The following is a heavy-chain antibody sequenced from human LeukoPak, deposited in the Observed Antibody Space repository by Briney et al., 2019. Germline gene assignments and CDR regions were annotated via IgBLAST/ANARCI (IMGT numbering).Heavy chain of an antibody. D-gene: IGHD3-22*01. CDR3: ARADSSGFPNWFDP. CDR1: GGSFSGYY. Sequence: SKTLSLTCAVYGGSFSGYYWSWIRQPPGKGLEWIGYIYYSGSTNYNPSLKSRVTISVDTSRNQFSLKLSSVTAADTAVYYCARADSSGFPNWFDPWGQGTLVTVSS. CDR2: IYYSGST. V-gene: IGHV4-59*01. J-gene: IGHJ5*02.